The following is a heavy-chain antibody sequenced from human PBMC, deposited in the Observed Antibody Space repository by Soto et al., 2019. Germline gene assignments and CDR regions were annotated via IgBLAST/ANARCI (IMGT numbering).Heavy chain of an antibody. CDR1: GFSLSTTGMS. CDR3: ARSDWFDP. V-gene: IGHV2-70*04. J-gene: IGHJ5*02. Sequence: SGPTLVNPTQTLTLTCTFSGFSLSTTGMSVSWFRQPPGKALEWLAHIDWEDDKFYSTSLETRLTISKDTSKNQVVLTMTNMEPVDTAVYHCARSDWFDPWGQGTLVTVSS. CDR2: IDWEDDK.